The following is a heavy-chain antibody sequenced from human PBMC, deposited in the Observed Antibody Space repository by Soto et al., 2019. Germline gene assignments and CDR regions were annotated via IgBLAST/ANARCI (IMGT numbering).Heavy chain of an antibody. Sequence: ASVKVSCKASGYTFTSYYMHWVRQAPGQRLEWMGWINAGNGNTKYSQKFQGRVTITRDTSASTAYMELSSLRSEDTAVYYCARNSDYDILTGSLYNWFDPWGQGTLVTVSS. J-gene: IGHJ5*02. D-gene: IGHD3-9*01. CDR3: ARNSDYDILTGSLYNWFDP. CDR1: GYTFTSYY. CDR2: INAGNGNT. V-gene: IGHV1-3*01.